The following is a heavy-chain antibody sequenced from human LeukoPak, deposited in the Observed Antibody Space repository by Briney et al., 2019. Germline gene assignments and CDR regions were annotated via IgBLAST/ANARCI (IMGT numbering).Heavy chain of an antibody. CDR3: ARGYYYDSSAAY. CDR2: ISHSSIYI. Sequence: GESLRLSCAASGFTFSTFGFDWVRQAPGKGLEWVSSISHSSIYISYADSVKGRFTISRDNARNSLYLQMNSLRAEDSAVYYCARGYYYDSSAAYWGQGTLVTVSS. J-gene: IGHJ4*02. V-gene: IGHV3-21*01. D-gene: IGHD3-22*01. CDR1: GFTFSTFG.